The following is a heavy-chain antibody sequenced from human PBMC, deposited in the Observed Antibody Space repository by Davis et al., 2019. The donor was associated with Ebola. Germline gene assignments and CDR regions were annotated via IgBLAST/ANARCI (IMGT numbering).Heavy chain of an antibody. CDR3: VKVGRGYCSGGSCYPDY. D-gene: IGHD2-15*01. J-gene: IGHJ4*02. V-gene: IGHV3-64D*08. Sequence: PGGSLRLSCSASGFTFSSYAMHWVRQAPGKGLEYVSAISGNGGSTYYADSVKGRFTISRDNSKNTLYLQMSSLRAEDTAVYYCVKVGRGYCSGGSCYPDYWGQGTLVTVSS. CDR1: GFTFSSYA. CDR2: ISGNGGST.